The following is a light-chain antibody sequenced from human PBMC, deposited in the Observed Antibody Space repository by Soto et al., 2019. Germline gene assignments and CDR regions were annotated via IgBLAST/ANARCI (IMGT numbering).Light chain of an antibody. CDR1: QSVSKS. CDR2: TTS. J-gene: IGKJ1*01. CDR3: QQYYSFPRT. V-gene: IGKV3D-15*01. Sequence: EIVLTQSPATLSLSPVERATLSRRASQSVSKSLAWYQQKPGQAPRLLIYTTSNRATGIPARFSGSGSRTDFTLTISCLQSEDFATYYCQQYYSFPRTCGQGTKVDIK.